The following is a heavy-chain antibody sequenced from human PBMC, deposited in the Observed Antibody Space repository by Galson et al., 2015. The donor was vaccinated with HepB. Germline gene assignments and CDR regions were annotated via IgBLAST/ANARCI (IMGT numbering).Heavy chain of an antibody. CDR1: GFTFSDYY. D-gene: IGHD1-26*01. J-gene: IGHJ6*02. CDR2: ISSSSSYT. Sequence: SLRLSCAASGFTFSDYYMSWIRQAPGKGLEWVSYISSSSSYTNYADSVKGRFTISRDNAKNSLYLQMNNLRSDDTAVYYCGRVWGEPLLNYYYYGMDVWGQGTTVTVSS. V-gene: IGHV3-11*05. CDR3: GRVWGEPLLNYYYYGMDV.